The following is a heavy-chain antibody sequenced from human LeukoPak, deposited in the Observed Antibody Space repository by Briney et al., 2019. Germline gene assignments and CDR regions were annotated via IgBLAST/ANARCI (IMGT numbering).Heavy chain of an antibody. CDR2: MNPNSGNT. D-gene: IGHD3-22*01. Sequence: ASVKVSCKASGYTFTSYDINWVRQATGQGLEWMGWMNPNSGNTGYAQKFQGRVTMTRNTSISTAYMELSSLRSEDTAVYYCAREVNYYDSTLDDYWGQGTLVTVSS. V-gene: IGHV1-8*01. CDR3: AREVNYYDSTLDDY. CDR1: GYTFTSYD. J-gene: IGHJ4*02.